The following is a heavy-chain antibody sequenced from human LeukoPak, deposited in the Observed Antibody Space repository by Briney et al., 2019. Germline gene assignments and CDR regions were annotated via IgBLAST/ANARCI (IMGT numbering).Heavy chain of an antibody. CDR3: AKEGLRYFDWLQGLDY. J-gene: IGHJ4*02. D-gene: IGHD3-9*01. CDR1: GFTFNKYS. CDR2: ISYDGSNK. Sequence: PGGSLRLSCATSGFTFNKYSFHWVRQAPGKGLEWVAVISYDGSNKYYADSVKGRFTISRDNSKNTLYLQMNSLRAEDTAVYYCAKEGLRYFDWLQGLDYWGQGTLVTVSS. V-gene: IGHV3-30*18.